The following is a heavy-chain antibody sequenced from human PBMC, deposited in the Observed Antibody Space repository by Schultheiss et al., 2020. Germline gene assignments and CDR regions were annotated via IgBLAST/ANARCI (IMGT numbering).Heavy chain of an antibody. V-gene: IGHV3-33*08. Sequence: GESLKISCAPSGFTFSNYGMHWVRQAPGKGLEWVAVIWYDGSNKYYADSVKGRFTISRDNSKNTLYLQMNSLRAEDTAVYYCARSARGWYLHFDYWGQGTLVTVSS. D-gene: IGHD6-19*01. CDR3: ARSARGWYLHFDY. CDR1: GFTFSNYG. CDR2: IWYDGSNK. J-gene: IGHJ4*02.